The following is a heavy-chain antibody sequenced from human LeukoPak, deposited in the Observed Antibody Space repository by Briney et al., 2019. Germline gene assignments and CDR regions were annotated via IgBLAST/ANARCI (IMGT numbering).Heavy chain of an antibody. CDR3: ARVRDQRIDY. V-gene: IGHV4-59*01. Sequence: SETLSLTCTVSGGSIGNFYWSWIRQPPGKGLEWIGFIYSSGSTNYNPSLKSRVTISVDTSKNQFSLNLSSVTAADTAVYYCARVRDQRIDYWGQGTLVTVSS. D-gene: IGHD1-1*01. CDR2: IYSSGST. CDR1: GGSIGNFY. J-gene: IGHJ4*02.